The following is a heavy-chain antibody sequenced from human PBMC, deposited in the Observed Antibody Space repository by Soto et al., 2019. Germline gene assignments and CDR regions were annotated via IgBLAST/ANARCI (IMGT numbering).Heavy chain of an antibody. J-gene: IGHJ6*02. CDR1: GFTFSSYS. CDR3: ARDRDSNYVLDV. V-gene: IGHV3-21*01. D-gene: IGHD4-4*01. CDR2: ISSSSSYI. Sequence: GGSLRLSCAASGFTFSSYSMNLVRQAPGKGLEWVSSISSSSSYIYYADSVKGRFTISRDNAKNSLYLQMNSLRAEDTAVYYCARDRDSNYVLDVWGQGTTVTVSS.